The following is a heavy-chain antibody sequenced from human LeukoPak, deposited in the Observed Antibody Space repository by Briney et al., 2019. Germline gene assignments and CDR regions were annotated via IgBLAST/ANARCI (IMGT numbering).Heavy chain of an antibody. CDR1: GFTFSSYS. CDR3: ARDRDYDSSGYFGY. CDR2: ISSSSSYI. J-gene: IGHJ4*02. D-gene: IGHD3-22*01. Sequence: GGSLRLSCAASGFTFSSYSMNWVRQAPGKGLEWVSSISSSSSYIYYADSVKGRFAISRDNAKNSLYLQMNSLRAEDTAVYYCARDRDYDSSGYFGYWGQGTLVTVSS. V-gene: IGHV3-21*01.